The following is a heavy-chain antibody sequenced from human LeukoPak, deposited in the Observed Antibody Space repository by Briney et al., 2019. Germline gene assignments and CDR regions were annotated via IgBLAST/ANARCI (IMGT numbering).Heavy chain of an antibody. V-gene: IGHV1-46*01. Sequence: ASVKVSCKASGYTFTSYYMHWVRQAPGQGLEWMGIINPSGGSTSYAQKFQGRVTMTRDMSTSTVYMELRSLRSEDTAVYYCARVEGIAAAVVYWGQGTLVTVSS. J-gene: IGHJ4*02. D-gene: IGHD6-13*01. CDR2: INPSGGST. CDR3: ARVEGIAAAVVY. CDR1: GYTFTSYY.